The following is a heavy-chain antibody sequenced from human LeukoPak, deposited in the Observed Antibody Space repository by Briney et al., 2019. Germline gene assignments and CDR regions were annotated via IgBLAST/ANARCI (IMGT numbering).Heavy chain of an antibody. CDR1: GGSISSGSYY. D-gene: IGHD3-3*01. CDR3: ARTDGVARGMDV. CDR2: IYTSGST. J-gene: IGHJ6*03. V-gene: IGHV4-61*02. Sequence: SETLSLTCTVSGGSISSGSYYWSWIRQPAGKGLEWIGRIYTSGSTNYNPSLKSRVTISVDTSKNQFSLKLSSVTAADTAVYYCARTDGVARGMDVWGKGPTVTVSS.